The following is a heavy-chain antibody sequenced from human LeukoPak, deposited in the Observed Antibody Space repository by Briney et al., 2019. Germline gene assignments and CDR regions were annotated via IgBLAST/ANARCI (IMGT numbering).Heavy chain of an antibody. D-gene: IGHD5-12*01. CDR1: GGTFSSYA. J-gene: IGHJ6*02. V-gene: IGHV1-69*04. Sequence: ASVKVSCKASGGTFSSYAISWVRQAPGQGLEWMGRIIPILGIANYAQKFQGRVTITADKSTSTAYMELSSLRSEDTAVYYCARDRRASSYDYGYYYYYGMDVWGQGTTVTVSS. CDR3: ARDRRASSYDYGYYYYYGMDV. CDR2: IIPILGIA.